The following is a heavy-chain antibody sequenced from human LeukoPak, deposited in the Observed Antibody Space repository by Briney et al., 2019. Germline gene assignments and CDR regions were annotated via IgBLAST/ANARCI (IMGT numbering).Heavy chain of an antibody. CDR1: GGSISSYY. V-gene: IGHV4-59*12. CDR3: ARGPLRSNTYFDY. J-gene: IGHJ4*02. CDR2: IYYSGST. Sequence: PSETLSLTCTVSGGSISSYYWSWIRQPPGKGLERIGYIYYSGSTNYNPSLKSRVTISVDTSKSQFSLKLSSVTAADTAVYYCARGPLRSNTYFDYWGQGTLVTVSS. D-gene: IGHD2/OR15-2a*01.